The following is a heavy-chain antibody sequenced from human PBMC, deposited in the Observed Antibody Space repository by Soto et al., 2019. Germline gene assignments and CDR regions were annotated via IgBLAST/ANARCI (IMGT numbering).Heavy chain of an antibody. CDR3: ARALRADY. CDR1: GGSMTNFY. Sequence: PSETLSLTCTVSGGSMTNFYWSWIRQPPGKGLEWIGYIYYSGSTNYNPSLKSRLTISVDTSKNQFSLKLRSVTAADTAVYYCARALRADYWGQGTLVTASS. J-gene: IGHJ4*02. CDR2: IYYSGST. V-gene: IGHV4-59*01. D-gene: IGHD5-12*01.